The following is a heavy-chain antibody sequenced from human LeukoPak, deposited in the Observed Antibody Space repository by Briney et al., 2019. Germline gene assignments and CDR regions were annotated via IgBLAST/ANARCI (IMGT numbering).Heavy chain of an antibody. CDR3: ARDHWPNWFDP. CDR2: IDRGGST. V-gene: IGHV3-53*01. CDR1: GFTVSSNY. Sequence: GGSLRLSCAASGFTVSSNYMSWVRQAPGKGLEWVSVIDRGGSTYYADSVKGRFAISRDNPKNTLYLQMNSLRAEDTAVYYCARDHWPNWFDPWGQGTLVTVSS. J-gene: IGHJ5*02.